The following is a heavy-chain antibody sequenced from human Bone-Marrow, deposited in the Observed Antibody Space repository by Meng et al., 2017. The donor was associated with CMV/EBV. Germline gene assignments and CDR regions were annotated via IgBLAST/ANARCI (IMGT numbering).Heavy chain of an antibody. J-gene: IGHJ5*02. Sequence: SETLSLTCAVYGGSFSGYYWSWIRQPPGKGLEWIGEINHSGSTNYNPSLKSRVTISVDTSKNQLSLKMTSVTAADTAVYYCARQIYDTSGEGWFDPWGQGTLVTVSS. CDR1: GGSFSGYY. D-gene: IGHD3-3*01. V-gene: IGHV4-34*01. CDR3: ARQIYDTSGEGWFDP. CDR2: INHSGST.